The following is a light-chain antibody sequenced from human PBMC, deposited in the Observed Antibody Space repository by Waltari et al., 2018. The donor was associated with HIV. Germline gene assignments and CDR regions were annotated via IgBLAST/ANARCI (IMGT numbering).Light chain of an antibody. CDR3: SSYTSSSTWV. J-gene: IGLJ3*02. CDR1: SSDVGGYNY. Sequence: QSALTQPASVSGSPGQSITISCTGTSSDVGGYNYVSWYQQHPGKAPKLMIYDVTKRPSGVSNRCSGSKSGNTASLTISGLQLEDEADYYCSSYTSSSTWVFGGGTKLTVL. CDR2: DVT. V-gene: IGLV2-14*03.